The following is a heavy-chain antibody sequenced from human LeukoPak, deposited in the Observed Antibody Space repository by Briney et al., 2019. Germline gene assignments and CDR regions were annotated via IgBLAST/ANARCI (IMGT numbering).Heavy chain of an antibody. CDR2: INWNGGST. Sequence: PGGSLRLSCAASGFTFDDYGMSWVRQAPGKGLEWVSGINWNGGSTVYADSVKGRFTISRDNAKNSLYLQMNSLRAEDTALYYCARATYDYVWGSYRADHNKYYYYYMDVWGKGTTVTVSS. CDR1: GFTFDDYG. D-gene: IGHD3-16*02. V-gene: IGHV3-20*04. CDR3: ARATYDYVWGSYRADHNKYYYYYMDV. J-gene: IGHJ6*03.